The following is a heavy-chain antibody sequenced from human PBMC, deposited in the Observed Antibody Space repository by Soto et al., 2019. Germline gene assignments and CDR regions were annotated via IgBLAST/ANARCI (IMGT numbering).Heavy chain of an antibody. CDR1: GYTFTSYD. J-gene: IGHJ3*02. CDR2: MNPNSGNS. V-gene: IGHV1-8*01. D-gene: IGHD2-2*01. Sequence: QVRLVQSGAEVKKPGASVKVSCKASGYTFTSYDINWVRQATGQGREWRGWMNPNSGNSGYAQKFQRRVTMTRNTSISTAYMERSSLSSEDTAVYYCALTHTATYQLRAFDIWGPGTTVTVSS. CDR3: ALTHTATYQLRAFDI.